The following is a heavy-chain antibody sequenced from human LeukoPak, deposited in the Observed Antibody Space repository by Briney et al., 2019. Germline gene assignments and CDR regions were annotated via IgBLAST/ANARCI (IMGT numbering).Heavy chain of an antibody. V-gene: IGHV4-59*08. CDR1: GGSISSYY. CDR2: IYYSWST. J-gene: IGHJ4*02. Sequence: PSETLSLTCTVSGGSISSYYWSWVRQPPGKGLEWRGDIYYSWSTNYNPSLTSRGTISVDTSKNQFPLKLSSVTAADTAVYYCARLVDTAMADFDYWGQGTQVTVSS. CDR3: ARLVDTAMADFDY. D-gene: IGHD5-18*01.